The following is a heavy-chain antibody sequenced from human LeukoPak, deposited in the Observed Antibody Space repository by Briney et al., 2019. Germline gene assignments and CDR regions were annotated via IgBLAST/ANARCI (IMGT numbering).Heavy chain of an antibody. Sequence: PGGSLRLSCAASGFTFSSYWMSWVRQAPGKGLEWVANIKRDGSEKYYVDSVKGRFTISRDNAKNSLYLQMNSLRAEDTAVYYCAREHYGDYPGEDWFDPWGQGTLVTVSS. D-gene: IGHD4-17*01. CDR1: GFTFSSYW. V-gene: IGHV3-7*01. CDR2: IKRDGSEK. J-gene: IGHJ5*02. CDR3: AREHYGDYPGEDWFDP.